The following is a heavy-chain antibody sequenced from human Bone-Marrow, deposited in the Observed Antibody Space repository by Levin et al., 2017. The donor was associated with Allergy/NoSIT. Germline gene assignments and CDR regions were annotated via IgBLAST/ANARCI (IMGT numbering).Heavy chain of an antibody. CDR1: GFTFDDYG. J-gene: IGHJ4*02. D-gene: IGHD2-2*01. V-gene: IGHV3-20*04. Sequence: GGSLRLSCAASGFTFDDYGMSWVRQAPGKGLEWVSGINWNGGSTGYADSVKGRFTISRDNAKNSLYLQMNSLRAEDTALYYCARADDTGPAAIFLYYWGQGTLVTVSS. CDR2: INWNGGST. CDR3: ARADDTGPAAIFLYY.